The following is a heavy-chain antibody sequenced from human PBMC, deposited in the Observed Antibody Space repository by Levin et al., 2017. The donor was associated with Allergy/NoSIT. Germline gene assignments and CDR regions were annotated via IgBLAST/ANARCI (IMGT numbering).Heavy chain of an antibody. CDR3: ARGPPFLEWLLYRLDY. J-gene: IGHJ4*02. CDR1: GGSFSGYY. V-gene: IGHV4-34*01. D-gene: IGHD3-3*01. Sequence: PSETLSLTCAVYGGSFSGYYWNWIRQPPGKGLEWIGEINDSGRTNYNPSLKSRVIISADTSRNQFSLKLSSVTAADAAVYYCARGPPFLEWLLYRLDYWGQGTLVTVSS. CDR2: INDSGRT.